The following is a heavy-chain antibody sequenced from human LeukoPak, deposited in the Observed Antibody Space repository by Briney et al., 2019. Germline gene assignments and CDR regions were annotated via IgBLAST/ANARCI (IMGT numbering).Heavy chain of an antibody. CDR2: IYKSGPT. CDR1: GGSIGWDY. J-gene: IGHJ4*02. V-gene: IGHV4-4*07. CDR3: AREEYFQDSNGYSYYFHS. D-gene: IGHD3-22*01. Sequence: SETLPLTCTVSGGSIGWDYWSWIRQSAGKGLEWIGRIYKSGPTNYNPSFRSRVTMSVDTSKNQFSLNVTSVTAADTAVYYCAREEYFQDSNGYSYYFHSWGQGSLVTVSS.